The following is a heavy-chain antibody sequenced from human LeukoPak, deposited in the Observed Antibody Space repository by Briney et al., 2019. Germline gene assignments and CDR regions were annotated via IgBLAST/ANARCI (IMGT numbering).Heavy chain of an antibody. CDR1: GFTFSSYA. V-gene: IGHV3-30*04. J-gene: IGHJ4*02. Sequence: GGSLRLSCAASGFTFSSYAMHWVRQAPGKGLEWVAVISYDGSNKYYADSVKGRFTISRDNSKNTLYLQVNSLRAEDTAVYYCARDGSYGCPHDYWGQGTLVTVSS. CDR2: ISYDGSNK. D-gene: IGHD5-18*01. CDR3: ARDGSYGCPHDY.